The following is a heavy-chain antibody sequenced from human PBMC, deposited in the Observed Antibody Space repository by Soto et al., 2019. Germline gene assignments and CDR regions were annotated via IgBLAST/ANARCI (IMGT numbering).Heavy chain of an antibody. Sequence: SETLSLTCTVSGGSISSGGYYWSWIRQHPGKGLEWIGYIYYSGSTYYNPSLKSRVTISVDTSKNQFSLKLSSVTAADTAVYYCARSRSGYPFDYWGQGTLVTVSS. CDR3: ARSRSGYPFDY. CDR1: GGSISSGGYY. J-gene: IGHJ4*02. CDR2: IYYSGST. D-gene: IGHD3-22*01. V-gene: IGHV4-31*03.